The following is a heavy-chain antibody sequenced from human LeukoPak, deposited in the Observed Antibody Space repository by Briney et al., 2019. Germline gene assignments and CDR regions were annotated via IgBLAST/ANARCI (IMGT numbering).Heavy chain of an antibody. CDR3: ARGQRPYNSACVFDS. V-gene: IGHV3-30*04. D-gene: IGHD6-25*01. Sequence: GSSVRLPCGPSGLHHKTYTMQCAPDARGRAGEGVADISYDGSYKYYVTSVRGRFTCSRDNSNTTLYLQTNSLGAEDTAVYYCARGQRPYNSACVFDSWGQGTLVTVSS. CDR1: GLHHKTYT. J-gene: IGHJ4*02. CDR2: ISYDGSYK.